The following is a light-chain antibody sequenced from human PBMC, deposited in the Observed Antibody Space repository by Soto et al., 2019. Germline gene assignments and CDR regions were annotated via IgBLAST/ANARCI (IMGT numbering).Light chain of an antibody. V-gene: IGLV1-40*01. J-gene: IGLJ2*01. CDR1: SSNIGAGYD. Sequence: QSVLTQPPSVSGAPGQRVTISCTGSSSNIGAGYDVHWYQQLPGTAPQLLSYGNSKRPSGVPDRFSGSKSGTSASLAITGLQAEDEADYYCQSYDSSLSVVFGGGTKLPVL. CDR2: GNS. CDR3: QSYDSSLSVV.